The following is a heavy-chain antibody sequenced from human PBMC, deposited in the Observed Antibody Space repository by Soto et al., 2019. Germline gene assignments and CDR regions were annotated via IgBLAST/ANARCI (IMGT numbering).Heavy chain of an antibody. CDR3: ARAKDYPPGSIDY. J-gene: IGHJ4*02. V-gene: IGHV4-31*03. CDR1: GGSISSGGYY. D-gene: IGHD4-17*01. CDR2: IYYSGST. Sequence: QVQLQESGPGLVKPSQTLSLTCTVSGGSISSGGYYWSWIRQHPGKGLEWIGYIYYSGSTYYNPSLKSSVSISVDTSKNQFSLKLTSVTAADTAGYFCARAKDYPPGSIDYWGQGTLVTVSS.